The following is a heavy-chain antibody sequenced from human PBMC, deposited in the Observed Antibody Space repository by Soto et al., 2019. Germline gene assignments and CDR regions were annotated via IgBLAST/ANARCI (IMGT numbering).Heavy chain of an antibody. Sequence: WASVKVSCKASGFTFTSSAVQWVRQARGQRLEWIGWIVVGSGNTNYAQKFQERVTITRDMSTSTAYMELSSLRSEDTAVYYCAAVGTLIYYYYYGMDVWGQGTMVTV. D-gene: IGHD6-13*01. V-gene: IGHV1-58*01. CDR3: AAVGTLIYYYYYGMDV. J-gene: IGHJ6*02. CDR1: GFTFTSSA. CDR2: IVVGSGNT.